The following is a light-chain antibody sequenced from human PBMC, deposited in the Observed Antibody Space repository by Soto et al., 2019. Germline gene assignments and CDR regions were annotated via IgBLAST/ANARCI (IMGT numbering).Light chain of an antibody. V-gene: IGKV3-20*01. Sequence: EIGLTQSPGTLSLSPGERATLSCRASQSVSSSYLAWYQHKPGQSPRLLIYGASSRATGIPDRCSGSGSGTDFTLTISRLEPEDFAVYYCQQYGSSPHTVGQGTKLDIK. J-gene: IGKJ2*01. CDR1: QSVSSSY. CDR2: GAS. CDR3: QQYGSSPHT.